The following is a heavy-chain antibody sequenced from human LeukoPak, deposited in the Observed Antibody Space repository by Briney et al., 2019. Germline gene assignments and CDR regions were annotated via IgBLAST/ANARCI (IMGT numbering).Heavy chain of an antibody. CDR3: ARGTQRWLQSLGY. J-gene: IGHJ4*02. V-gene: IGHV3-48*03. Sequence: GGSLRLSCAASGFTFSSYEMNWVRQAPGKGLEWVSYISSSGSTIYYADSVKGRFTISRDNAKNSLYLQMNSLRAEDTAVYYCARGTQRWLQSLGYWGQGTLVTVSS. D-gene: IGHD5-24*01. CDR2: ISSSGSTI. CDR1: GFTFSSYE.